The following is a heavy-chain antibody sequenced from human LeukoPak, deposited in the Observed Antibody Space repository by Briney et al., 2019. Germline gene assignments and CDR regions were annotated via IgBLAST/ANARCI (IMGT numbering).Heavy chain of an antibody. CDR3: AKAPYYDSSGYSVDP. Sequence: GGSLRLSCAASGFTFSSYGIHWVRQAPGKGLEWVAVISYDGSNKYYADSVKGRFTISRDNSKNTLYLQMNSLRAEDTAVYYCAKAPYYDSSGYSVDPWGQGTLVTVSS. J-gene: IGHJ5*02. D-gene: IGHD3-22*01. CDR2: ISYDGSNK. V-gene: IGHV3-30*18. CDR1: GFTFSSYG.